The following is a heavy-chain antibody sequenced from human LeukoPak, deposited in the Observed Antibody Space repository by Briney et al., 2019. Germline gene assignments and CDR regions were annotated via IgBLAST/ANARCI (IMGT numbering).Heavy chain of an antibody. V-gene: IGHV4-39*07. Sequence: SETLSLTCTVSGGSISTSSYYWGWIRQPPGKGLEWIGSISYSGNTYYNPSLQSRVTISVDTSKNQFSLKLTSVTAADTAVYYCARERQSSSWAILGKNWFDPWGQGTLVTVSS. J-gene: IGHJ5*02. CDR1: GGSISTSSYY. CDR2: ISYSGNT. D-gene: IGHD6-13*01. CDR3: ARERQSSSWAILGKNWFDP.